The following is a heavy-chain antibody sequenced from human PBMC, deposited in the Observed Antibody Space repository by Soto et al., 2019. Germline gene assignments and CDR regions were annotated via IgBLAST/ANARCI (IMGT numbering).Heavy chain of an antibody. CDR1: GYSFANHW. J-gene: IGHJ4*02. D-gene: IGHD3-16*01. CDR3: ARHVSSIMRGGDF. V-gene: IGHV5-10-1*01. CDR2: IDPSDSYT. Sequence: GESLKISCKASGYSFANHWISWVRQMPGKGLEWMGRIDPSDSYTTYSPSFQGHVTISADKSINTAYLQWSSLKASDAAMYYCARHVSSIMRGGDFWGQGTLVTVSS.